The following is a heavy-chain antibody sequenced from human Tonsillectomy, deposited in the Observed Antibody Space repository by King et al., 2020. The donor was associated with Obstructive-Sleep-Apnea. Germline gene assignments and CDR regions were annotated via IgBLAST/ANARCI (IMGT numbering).Heavy chain of an antibody. V-gene: IGHV3-23*04. CDR1: GFTFRSYA. CDR3: AKVSRDGGIVEVPTAKEYYYYYYDLDV. J-gene: IGHJ6*02. CDR2: LSGSDGST. Sequence: VQLVESGGGLVQPGGSLRLSCAVSGFTFRSYAMNWVRQAPGKGLEWVSTLSGSDGSTYYADSVKGRFTISSDNSKNTLYLQMNSLRVEDTAEYYCAKVSRDGGIVEVPTAKEYYYYYYDLDVWGQGTTVTVSS. D-gene: IGHD2-2*01.